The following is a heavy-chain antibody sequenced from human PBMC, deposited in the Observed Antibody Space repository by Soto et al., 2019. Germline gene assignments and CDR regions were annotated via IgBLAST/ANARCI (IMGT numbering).Heavy chain of an antibody. CDR3: ARGPPNDNVFGKDV. D-gene: IGHD1-1*01. J-gene: IGHJ6*04. V-gene: IGHV1-69*13. Sequence: SVKVSFKTSGGTFSSYAISWVRQAPGQGLEWMGGIIPIFGTANYAQKFQGRVTITADESTSTAYMELSSLRSEDTAVYYVARGPPNDNVFGKDVSGRWTAVTVAS. CDR1: GGTFSSYA. CDR2: IIPIFGTA.